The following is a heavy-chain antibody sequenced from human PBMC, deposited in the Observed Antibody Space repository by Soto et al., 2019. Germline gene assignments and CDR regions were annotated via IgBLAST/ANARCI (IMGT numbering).Heavy chain of an antibody. V-gene: IGHV3-23*01. CDR2: ISGSGIST. CDR3: AKEPVVPDWYFDL. D-gene: IGHD6-6*01. J-gene: IGHJ2*01. Sequence: DVQLLESGGGLVQPGGSLRLSCAASGFTFRSYAMSWVRQAPGKGLEWVSGISGSGISTHYADSVKGRFTVSRDNSKNTLYLQMNSLRAEDTAVYNCAKEPVVPDWYFDLWGRGTLVTVSS. CDR1: GFTFRSYA.